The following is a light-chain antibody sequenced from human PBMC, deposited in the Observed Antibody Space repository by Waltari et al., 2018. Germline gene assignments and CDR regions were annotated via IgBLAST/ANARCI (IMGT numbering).Light chain of an antibody. CDR3: QVWQSSTAV. CDR2: EDS. J-gene: IGLJ2*01. V-gene: IGLV3-1*01. CDR1: TVGNYD. Sequence: SYDLTQPSSVSVAPGQTATITCSGRTVGNYDVNWYQKKTGLSPGLVIYEDSLRASGIRDRCSGSNSANTATLSVREAQVVDEAEYYCQVWQSSTAVFGGGTKLTVL.